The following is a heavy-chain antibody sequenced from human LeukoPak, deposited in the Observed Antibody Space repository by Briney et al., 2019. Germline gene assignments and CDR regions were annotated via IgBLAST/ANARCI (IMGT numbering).Heavy chain of an antibody. CDR1: GGTFSSYA. Sequence: SVKVSCKASGGTFSSYAISWVRQAPGQGLEWMGRIIPIFGTANYAQKFQGRVTITTDESTSTAYMELSSLRSGDTAVYYCAICSGGSCFPFDYWGQGTLVTDSS. CDR3: AICSGGSCFPFDY. J-gene: IGHJ4*02. D-gene: IGHD2-15*01. CDR2: IIPIFGTA. V-gene: IGHV1-69*05.